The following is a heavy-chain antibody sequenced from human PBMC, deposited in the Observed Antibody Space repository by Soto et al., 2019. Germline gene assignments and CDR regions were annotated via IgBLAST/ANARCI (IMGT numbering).Heavy chain of an antibody. D-gene: IGHD3-9*01. CDR1: GFTFSDYW. Sequence: GGSLRLSCAASGFTFSDYWMHWVRQAPGEGPVWVSRINSNGRTISYADSVKGRFTISRDNARNTVYLQMNSLRAEDTAVYYCAGSALFRLYYWGQGALVTVSS. V-gene: IGHV3-74*01. J-gene: IGHJ4*02. CDR3: AGSALFRLYY. CDR2: INSNGRTI.